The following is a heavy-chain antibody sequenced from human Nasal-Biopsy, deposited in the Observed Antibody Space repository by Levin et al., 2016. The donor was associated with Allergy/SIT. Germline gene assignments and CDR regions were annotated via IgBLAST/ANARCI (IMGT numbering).Heavy chain of an antibody. J-gene: IGHJ4*02. V-gene: IGHV2-5*01. Sequence: SGPTLVKPTQTLTLTCTFSGFSLNTDGHAVGWIRQPPGKAPEWLAIIYWNDEKRYSPSLETRLTITKDTSKNEVVLTMTNMDPVDTGTYYCTHWAYISGWDIDYWGQGTLVTVSS. CDR2: IYWNDEK. CDR1: GFSLNTDGHA. D-gene: IGHD6-19*01. CDR3: THWAYISGWDIDY.